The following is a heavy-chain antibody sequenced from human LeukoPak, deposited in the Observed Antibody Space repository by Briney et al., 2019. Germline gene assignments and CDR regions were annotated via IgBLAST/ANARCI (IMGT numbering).Heavy chain of an antibody. J-gene: IGHJ4*02. CDR2: INPNSGDS. V-gene: IGHV1-2*02. CDR1: EYTFTTYY. CDR3: ARDDPRYSYGGDY. Sequence: GASVKVSCKASEYTFTTYYFHWVRQAPGQGLEWMGWINPNSGDSKCTEKFQDRVAMTRDTSISTVYMELRSLRSDDTALYYCARDDPRYSYGGDYWGQGTLVTVSS. D-gene: IGHD5-18*01.